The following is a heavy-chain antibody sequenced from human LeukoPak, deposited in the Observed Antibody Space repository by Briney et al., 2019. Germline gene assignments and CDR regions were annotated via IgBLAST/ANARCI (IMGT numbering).Heavy chain of an antibody. V-gene: IGHV3-11*04. CDR1: GFTFSDYY. CDR2: ISSSGSTI. Sequence: PGRSLRLSCAASGFTFSDYYMSWIRQAPGKGLEWVSYISSSGSTIYYADSVKGRFTISRDNAKNSLYLQMNSLRAEDTAVYYCARDIGVPAAIRRGGWFDPWGQGTLVTVSS. CDR3: ARDIGVPAAIRRGGWFDP. D-gene: IGHD2-2*01. J-gene: IGHJ5*02.